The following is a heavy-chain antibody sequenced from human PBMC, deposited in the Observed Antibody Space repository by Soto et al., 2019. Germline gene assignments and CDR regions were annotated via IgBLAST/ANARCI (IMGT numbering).Heavy chain of an antibody. CDR1: GGSISSYY. V-gene: IGHV4-59*01. D-gene: IGHD3-10*01. CDR3: ARVTGSYYPSYFDY. Sequence: QVQLQESGPGLVKPSETLSLTCTVSGGSISSYYWSWIRQPPGKGLEWIGYIYYSGSTNYNPSLKRRFPISVETSKNKFSLKMSSVTAADTAVYYCARVTGSYYPSYFDYWGRGTLVTVSS. CDR2: IYYSGST. J-gene: IGHJ4*02.